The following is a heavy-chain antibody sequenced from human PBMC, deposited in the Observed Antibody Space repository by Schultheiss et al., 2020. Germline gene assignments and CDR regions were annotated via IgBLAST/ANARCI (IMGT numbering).Heavy chain of an antibody. CDR2: INHSGST. J-gene: IGHJ6*02. CDR3: ASGGQQLDYYYYGMDV. Sequence: SETLSLTCTVSGGSVSSGSYYWSWIRQPPGKGLEWIGEINHSGSTNYNPSLKSRVTISVDTSKNQFSLKLSSVTAADTAVYYCASGGQQLDYYYYGMDVWGQGATVNVAS. CDR1: GGSVSSGSYY. V-gene: IGHV4-61*01. D-gene: IGHD6-13*01.